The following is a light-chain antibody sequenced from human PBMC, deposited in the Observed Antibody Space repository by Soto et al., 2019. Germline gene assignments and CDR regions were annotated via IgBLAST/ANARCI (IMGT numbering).Light chain of an antibody. Sequence: LTQPASVSGSPGQSITISCTGTSSDVGSYSLVSWYQHHPGKAPQLMIYEDFKRPSGVSNRFSGSKFGNTASLTFSGLQAEDEADYYCCSYAGSSSYVFGTGTKVTVL. CDR2: EDF. CDR3: CSYAGSSSYV. CDR1: SSDVGSYSL. J-gene: IGLJ1*01. V-gene: IGLV2-23*01.